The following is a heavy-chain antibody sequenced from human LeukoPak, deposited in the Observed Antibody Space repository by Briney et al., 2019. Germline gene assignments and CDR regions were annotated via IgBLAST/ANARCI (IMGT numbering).Heavy chain of an antibody. Sequence: GESLKISCKGSGYSFTSYWIGWVRQMPGKGLEWMGIIYPGDSDTRYSPSFQGQVTISADKSISTAYLQWSSLKASDSAIYYCARASRFLEWFWFDPWGQGILVTVSS. D-gene: IGHD3-3*01. V-gene: IGHV5-51*01. CDR2: IYPGDSDT. J-gene: IGHJ5*02. CDR1: GYSFTSYW. CDR3: ARASRFLEWFWFDP.